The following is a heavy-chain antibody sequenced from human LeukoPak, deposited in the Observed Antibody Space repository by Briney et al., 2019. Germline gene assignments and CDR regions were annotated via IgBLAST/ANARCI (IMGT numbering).Heavy chain of an antibody. CDR1: GYTFTSYY. V-gene: IGHV1-46*01. D-gene: IGHD4-23*01. CDR3: ARGRPDYGGNSMYYYYYMDV. CDR2: INPSGGST. Sequence: GASVKVSCKASGYTFTSYYMHWVRQAPGQGLEWMGIINPSGGSTSYAQKFQGRVTMTRDTSTSTVYMELSSLRSEDTAVYYCARGRPDYGGNSMYYYYYMDVWGKGTTVTISS. J-gene: IGHJ6*03.